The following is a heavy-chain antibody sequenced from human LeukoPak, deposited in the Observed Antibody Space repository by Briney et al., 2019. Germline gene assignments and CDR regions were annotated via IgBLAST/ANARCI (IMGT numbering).Heavy chain of an antibody. D-gene: IGHD5-24*01. CDR3: ARDLKWLQLGIGEY. CDR2: IKQDGSEK. CDR1: GFTFSSYW. V-gene: IGHV3-7*01. J-gene: IGHJ4*02. Sequence: PGGSLRLSCAASGFTFSSYWMSWVRQAPGKGLEWVANIKQDGSEKYYVDSVKGRFTISRDNAKNSLYLQMNSLRAEDTAVYYCARDLKWLQLGIGEYLGQGTLVTVSS.